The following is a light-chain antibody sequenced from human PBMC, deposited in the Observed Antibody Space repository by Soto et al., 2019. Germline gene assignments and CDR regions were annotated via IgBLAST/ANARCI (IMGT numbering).Light chain of an antibody. CDR1: QSINSE. CDR3: QQGHNRPLT. Sequence: EIVMTQSPATLSLSPGERAALSCRASQSINSELAWYQQKPGQTPRLLIYGASTRATGVPARFTGSESGSEFTLTISGLQSEDFAVYYCQQGHNRPLTFGQGTRLEI. V-gene: IGKV3-15*01. CDR2: GAS. J-gene: IGKJ2*01.